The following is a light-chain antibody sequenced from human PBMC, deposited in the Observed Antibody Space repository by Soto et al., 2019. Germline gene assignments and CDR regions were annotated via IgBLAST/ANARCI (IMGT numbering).Light chain of an antibody. J-gene: IGKJ2*01. Sequence: EIVMTQSRATLSVSPGERATLSCRASQSVSSNLAWYQQNPGQAPRLLIYGASTRATGIPARFTGSGSGTEFTLTISSLQSEDFAVYYCQQYNDWPPLYTFGQGTKPEIK. V-gene: IGKV3-15*01. CDR3: QQYNDWPPLYT. CDR2: GAS. CDR1: QSVSSN.